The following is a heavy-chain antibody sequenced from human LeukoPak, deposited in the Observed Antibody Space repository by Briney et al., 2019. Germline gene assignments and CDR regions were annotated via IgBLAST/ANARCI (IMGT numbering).Heavy chain of an antibody. D-gene: IGHD3-10*01. CDR2: IYYSGST. CDR3: ARQNYYGSGLGGYFDY. J-gene: IGHJ4*02. Sequence: SETLSLTCTVSGGSISSSSYYWGWIRRPPGKGLEWIGSIYYSGSTYYNPSLKSRVTISVDTSKNQFSLKLSSVTAADTAVYYCARQNYYGSGLGGYFDYWGQGTLVTVSS. V-gene: IGHV4-39*01. CDR1: GGSISSSSYY.